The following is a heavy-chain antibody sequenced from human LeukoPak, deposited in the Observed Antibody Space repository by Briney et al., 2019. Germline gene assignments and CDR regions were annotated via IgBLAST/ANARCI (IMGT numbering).Heavy chain of an antibody. CDR2: IPYDGSNK. V-gene: IGHV3-30*04. D-gene: IGHD5-18*01. J-gene: IGHJ4*02. CDR1: GFTFSSYA. Sequence: GGSLRLSCAASGFTFSSYAMHWVRQAPGKGLEWVAVIPYDGSNKYYADSVKGRFTISRDNSKNTLYLQMNSLRAEDTAVYYCASMVTSYFDYWGQGTLVTVSS. CDR3: ASMVTSYFDY.